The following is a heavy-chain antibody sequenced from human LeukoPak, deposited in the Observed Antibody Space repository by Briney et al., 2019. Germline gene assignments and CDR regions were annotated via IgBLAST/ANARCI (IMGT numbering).Heavy chain of an antibody. J-gene: IGHJ4*02. CDR3: ARETSWRYFDY. V-gene: IGHV4-31*03. CDR2: IYYSGTA. CDR1: GASIGGGGYY. Sequence: PSQTLSLTCTVSGASIGGGGYYWSWIRQHPGTGLEWIGYIYYSGTAYYNPSLKSRVTISVDTSKNQFSLKLSSVTAADTAVYYCARETSWRYFDYWGQGTLVTVSS.